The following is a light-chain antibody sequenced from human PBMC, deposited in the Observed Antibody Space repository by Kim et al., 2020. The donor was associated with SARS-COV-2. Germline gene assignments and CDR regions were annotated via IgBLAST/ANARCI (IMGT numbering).Light chain of an antibody. J-gene: IGKJ2*01. CDR2: KAS. CDR1: QSISSW. Sequence: SASVGDRVTITCRASQSISSWLAWYQQKPGKAPKLLIYKASSLESGVPSRFSGSGSGTEFTLTISSLQPDDFATYYCQQYNSYPYLFGQGTKLEI. CDR3: QQYNSYPYL. V-gene: IGKV1-5*03.